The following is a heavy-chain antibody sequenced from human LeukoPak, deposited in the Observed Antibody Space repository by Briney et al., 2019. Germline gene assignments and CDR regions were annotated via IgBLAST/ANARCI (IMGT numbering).Heavy chain of an antibody. D-gene: IGHD2/OR15-2a*01. Sequence: ASVKVSCKASGYTFTSYGISWVRQAPGQGLEWMGWISAYNGNTNYAQKLQGRVTITRDTSASTAYMELSSLRSEDTAVYYCASQILNWFDPWGQGTLVTVSS. CDR2: ISAYNGNT. J-gene: IGHJ5*02. V-gene: IGHV1-18*01. CDR1: GYTFTSYG. CDR3: ASQILNWFDP.